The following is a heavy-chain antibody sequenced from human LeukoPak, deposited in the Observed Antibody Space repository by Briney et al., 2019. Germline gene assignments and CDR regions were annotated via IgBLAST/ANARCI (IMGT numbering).Heavy chain of an antibody. Sequence: GGSLRLSCVTSGFSFNRYSMNWVRQAPGKGLEWVSFISSSGSFIYYEDSVKGRFIITRDNAKNSLSLQLNSLRAEDTGVYYCARDQGSYTDYEVDYWGQGTLVTVSS. V-gene: IGHV3-21*01. D-gene: IGHD5-12*01. CDR1: GFSFNRYS. J-gene: IGHJ4*02. CDR2: ISSSGSFI. CDR3: ARDQGSYTDYEVDY.